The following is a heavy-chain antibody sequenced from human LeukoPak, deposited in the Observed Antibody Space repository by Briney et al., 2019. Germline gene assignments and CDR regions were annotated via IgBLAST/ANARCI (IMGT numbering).Heavy chain of an antibody. CDR1: GGSISSYC. CDR2: IYTIGST. Sequence: TSETLSLTCTVSGGSISSYCWSWIRQPAGKGLEWIGRIYTIGSTNYNPSLKSRVTMSVDTSKNQFSLKLSSVTAADTAVYYCARELRSPFDIWGQGTMVTVSS. CDR3: ARELRSPFDI. J-gene: IGHJ3*02. V-gene: IGHV4-4*07. D-gene: IGHD5-12*01.